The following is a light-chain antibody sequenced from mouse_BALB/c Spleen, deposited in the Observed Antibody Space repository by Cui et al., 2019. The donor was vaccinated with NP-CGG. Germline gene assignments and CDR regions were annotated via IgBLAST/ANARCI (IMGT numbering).Light chain of an antibody. J-gene: IGLJ1*01. V-gene: IGLV1*01. CDR1: TGAVTTSNY. CDR3: ALWYSNHWV. Sequence: QPVWTKESALTTSPGETVTLTCRSSTGAVTTSNYANWVQEKPDHLFTGLIGGTNNRAPGVPARFSGSLIGDKAALTITGAQTEDEAIYFCALWYSNHWVFGGGTKLTVL. CDR2: GTN.